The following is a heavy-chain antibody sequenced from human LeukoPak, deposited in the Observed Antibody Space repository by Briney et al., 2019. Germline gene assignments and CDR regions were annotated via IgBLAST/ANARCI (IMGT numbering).Heavy chain of an antibody. D-gene: IGHD3-10*01. Sequence: GGSLRLSCAASGFTFSSYGMNWVRQAPGKGLEWVSYISSSSSTIYYADSVKGRFTISRDNAKNSLYLQMNSLRAEDTAVYYCASPMVRGVMGMDVWGQGTTVTVSS. J-gene: IGHJ6*02. V-gene: IGHV3-48*04. CDR1: GFTFSSYG. CDR3: ASPMVRGVMGMDV. CDR2: ISSSSSTI.